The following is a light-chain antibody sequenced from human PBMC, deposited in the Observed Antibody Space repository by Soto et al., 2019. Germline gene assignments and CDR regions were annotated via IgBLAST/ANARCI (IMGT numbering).Light chain of an antibody. CDR2: KAS. CDR1: QSISSW. Sequence: DIQLTQSPSTIAPSVGDSVNSTCRASQSISSWLAWYQQRPGKAPNLLIYKASTLASGVPSRFSGSGSGTQFTLTISSLQPDDFATYYCQQYHIYSGTFGQGTKVDIK. J-gene: IGKJ1*01. CDR3: QQYHIYSGT. V-gene: IGKV1-5*03.